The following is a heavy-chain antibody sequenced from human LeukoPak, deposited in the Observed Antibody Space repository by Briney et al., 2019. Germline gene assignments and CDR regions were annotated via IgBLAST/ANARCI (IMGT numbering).Heavy chain of an antibody. CDR3: AKDPGYSYDYFDY. CDR2: ISYDGSNK. V-gene: IGHV3-30*18. D-gene: IGHD5-18*01. CDR1: GFTFSSYG. J-gene: IGHJ4*02. Sequence: PGRSLRPSCAASGFTFSSYGMHWVRQAPGKGLEWVAVISYDGSNKYYADSVKGRFTISRDNSKNTLYLQMNSLRAEDTAVYYCAKDPGYSYDYFDYWGQGTLVTVSS.